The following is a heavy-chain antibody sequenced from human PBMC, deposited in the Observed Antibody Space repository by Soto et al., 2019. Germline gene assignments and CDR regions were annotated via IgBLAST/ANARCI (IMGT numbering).Heavy chain of an antibody. V-gene: IGHV4-59*01. Sequence: SETLSLTCTVSGGSISSYYWSWVRQPPGKGLEWIGYIFYSGSSNYNPSLKSPVTISVDASKNQFSLKLSSVTAADTAVYYCVRTGLGWFDPWGQGTLVTVSA. D-gene: IGHD7-27*01. J-gene: IGHJ5*02. CDR2: IFYSGSS. CDR3: VRTGLGWFDP. CDR1: GGSISSYY.